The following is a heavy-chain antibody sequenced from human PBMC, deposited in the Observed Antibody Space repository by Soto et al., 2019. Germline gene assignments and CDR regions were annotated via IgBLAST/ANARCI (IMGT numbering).Heavy chain of an antibody. Sequence: EVQLVESGGGLVKPGGSLRLSCAASGFTFNNAWMTWVRQAPGKGLEWVGRIKSKADGGIIDYAAPVRGRFTISRDDSKNTVYLQMNSLKTEDTAMYYCNTDPVVSTWGQGTMVTVSS. CDR2: IKSKADGGII. V-gene: IGHV3-15*01. J-gene: IGHJ3*01. CDR3: NTDPVVST. CDR1: GFTFNNAW.